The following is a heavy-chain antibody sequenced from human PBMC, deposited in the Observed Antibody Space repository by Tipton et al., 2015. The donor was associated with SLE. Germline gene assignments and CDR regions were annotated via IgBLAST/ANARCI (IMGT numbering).Heavy chain of an antibody. D-gene: IGHD7-27*01. CDR1: GGSFSGYY. J-gene: IGHJ2*01. CDR2: IYHSGST. CDR3: ARGIWGSRDWYFDL. Sequence: LRLSCAVYGGSFSGYYWSWIRQPPGKGLEWIGEIYHSGSTNYNPSLKSRVNISVDKSKNQFSLKLSSVTAADTSVYYCARGIWGSRDWYFDLWGRCTLVTVSS. V-gene: IGHV4-34*01.